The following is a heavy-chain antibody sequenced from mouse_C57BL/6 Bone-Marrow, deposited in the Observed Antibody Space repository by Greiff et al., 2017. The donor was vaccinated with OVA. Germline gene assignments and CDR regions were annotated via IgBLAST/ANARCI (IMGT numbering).Heavy chain of an antibody. CDR3: ARAHYAYGY. D-gene: IGHD1-2*01. CDR2: IYPGSGST. Sequence: VQLQQPGAELVKPGASVKMSCKASGYTFTSYWITWVKQRPGQGLEWIGDIYPGSGSTNYNEKFKSKATLTVDTSTSTAYMQLSSLTSEDSAFYYCARAHYAYGYWGQGTTLTVSS. CDR1: GYTFTSYW. V-gene: IGHV1-55*01. J-gene: IGHJ2*01.